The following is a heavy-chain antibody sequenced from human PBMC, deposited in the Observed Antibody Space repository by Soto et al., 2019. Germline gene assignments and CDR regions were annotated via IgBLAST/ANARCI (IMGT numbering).Heavy chain of an antibody. Sequence: ASLKVSCKASGYTFTSYAMHWVRQAPGERLEWMGWINAGNGNTKYSQKFQGRVTITRDISASTAYMELRSLRSDDTAVYYCARDQAPYYFDYWGQGTLVTVSS. CDR3: ARDQAPYYFDY. V-gene: IGHV1-3*01. CDR2: INAGNGNT. CDR1: GYTFTSYA. J-gene: IGHJ4*02.